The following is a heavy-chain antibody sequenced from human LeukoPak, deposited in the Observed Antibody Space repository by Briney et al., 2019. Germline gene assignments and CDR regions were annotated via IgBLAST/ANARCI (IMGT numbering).Heavy chain of an antibody. Sequence: SVKVSCKASGGTFSSYAISWVRQAPGQGLEWIGGIIPIFGTANYAQKFQGRVTISADESTSTAYMELSSLRSEDTAVYYCARDWYYYDSSGFYYALRYWGQGTLVTVSS. D-gene: IGHD3-22*01. V-gene: IGHV1-69*13. CDR1: GGTFSSYA. J-gene: IGHJ4*02. CDR2: IIPIFGTA. CDR3: ARDWYYYDSSGFYYALRY.